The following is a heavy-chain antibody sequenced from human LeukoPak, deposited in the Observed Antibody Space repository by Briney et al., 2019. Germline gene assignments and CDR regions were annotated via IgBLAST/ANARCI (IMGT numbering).Heavy chain of an antibody. J-gene: IGHJ4*02. CDR2: ISSSGSTI. V-gene: IGHV3-48*03. CDR3: ARGAYYDFWSGYYSSFDY. CDR1: GFTFSSYE. D-gene: IGHD3-3*01. Sequence: PGGSLRLSCAASGFTFSSYEMNWVRQAPGKGLEWVSYISSSGSTIYYADSVKGRFTISRDNAKNSLYLQMNSLRSEDTAVYYCARGAYYDFWSGYYSSFDYWGQGTLVTVSS.